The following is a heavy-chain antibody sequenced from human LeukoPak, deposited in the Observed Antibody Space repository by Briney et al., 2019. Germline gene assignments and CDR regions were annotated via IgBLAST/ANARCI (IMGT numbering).Heavy chain of an antibody. CDR1: GFTVSSIY. Sequence: PGGSLRLSCAASGFTVSSIYMSWVRQAPGKGLEWVSVIYSGGSTYYADSVKGRFTISRDNSKNTLYLQMNSLRAEDTAVYYCARTISSSGIYYYYYMDVWGKGTTVTVSS. CDR3: ARTISSSGIYYYYYMDV. D-gene: IGHD6-6*01. J-gene: IGHJ6*03. V-gene: IGHV3-53*01. CDR2: IYSGGST.